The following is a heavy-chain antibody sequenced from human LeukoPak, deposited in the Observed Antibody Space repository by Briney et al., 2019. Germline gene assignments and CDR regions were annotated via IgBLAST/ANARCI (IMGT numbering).Heavy chain of an antibody. CDR1: GFTFSDYY. CDR2: ISSSGSTV. Sequence: GGSLRLSCAASGFTFSDYYMSWIRQAPGKGLEWVSYISSSGSTVYYADSVKGRFTISRDNAKNSLYLQMNSLRAEDTAVYYCARDAHYDSSGPLGYWGQGTLVTVSS. J-gene: IGHJ4*02. V-gene: IGHV3-11*01. CDR3: ARDAHYDSSGPLGY. D-gene: IGHD3-22*01.